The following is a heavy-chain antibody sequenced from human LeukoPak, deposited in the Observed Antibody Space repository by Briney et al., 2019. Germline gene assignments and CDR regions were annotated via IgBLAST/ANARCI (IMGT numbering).Heavy chain of an antibody. V-gene: IGHV3-48*04. CDR3: ASFSSSWPYYYYYGMDV. CDR1: GFTFSSYA. J-gene: IGHJ6*02. D-gene: IGHD6-13*01. CDR2: ISSSGSTI. Sequence: GGSLRLSCAASGFTFSSYAMHWVRQAPGKGLEWVSYISSSGSTIHYADSVKGRFTISRDNAKNSLYLQMNSLRAEDTAVYYCASFSSSWPYYYYYGMDVWGQGTTVTVSS.